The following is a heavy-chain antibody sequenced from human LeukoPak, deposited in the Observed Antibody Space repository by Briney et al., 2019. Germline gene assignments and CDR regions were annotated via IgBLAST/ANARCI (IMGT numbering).Heavy chain of an antibody. CDR1: GGSISSYY. D-gene: IGHD6-13*01. CDR3: ARDMEVGQSGGSSWFYYHGMGV. J-gene: IGHJ6*02. Sequence: SETLSLTCTVSGGSISSYYWSWIRQPPGKGLEWIGYIYYSGSTNYNPSLKSRVTISVDTSKNQFSLKLSSVTAADTAVYYCARDMEVGQSGGSSWFYYHGMGVWGQGTTVTVSS. CDR2: IYYSGST. V-gene: IGHV4-59*01.